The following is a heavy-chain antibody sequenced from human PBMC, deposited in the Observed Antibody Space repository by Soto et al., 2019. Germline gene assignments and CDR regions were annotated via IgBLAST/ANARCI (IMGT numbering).Heavy chain of an antibody. D-gene: IGHD5-12*01. CDR2: ISSSSSTI. V-gene: IGHV3-48*02. CDR1: GFTFSSYA. J-gene: IGHJ5*02. CDR3: ARATTFDP. Sequence: GVSLRLSCAASGFTFSSYAVSWVRQAPGKGLEWVSYISSSSSTIYYADSVKGRFTISRDNAKNSLYLQMNSLRDEDTAVYYCARATTFDPWGQGTLVTVSS.